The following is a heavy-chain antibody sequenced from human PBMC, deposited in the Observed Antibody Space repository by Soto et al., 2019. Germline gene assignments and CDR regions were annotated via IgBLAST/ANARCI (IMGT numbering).Heavy chain of an antibody. D-gene: IGHD3-22*01. J-gene: IGHJ3*02. CDR2: IIPTFGTE. CDR3: AREMVYYSDSSGSHDAFDI. Sequence: SVKVSCKVSGGTFSSYAISWVGQAPGQGLEWMGGIIPTFGTENYPQKFQGRVTITADESTSTAYMELISLRSEDTAVYYCAREMVYYSDSSGSHDAFDIWGQGTMVTVSS. CDR1: GGTFSSYA. V-gene: IGHV1-69*13.